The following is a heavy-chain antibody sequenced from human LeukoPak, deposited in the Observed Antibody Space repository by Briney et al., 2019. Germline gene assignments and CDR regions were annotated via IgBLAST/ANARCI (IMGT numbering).Heavy chain of an antibody. CDR2: IIPIFGTA. D-gene: IGHD3-10*01. J-gene: IGHJ6*02. V-gene: IGHV1-69*13. Sequence: ASVKVSCKASGGTFSSYAISWVRQAPGQGLEWMGGIIPIFGTANYARKFQGRVTITADESTSTAYMELSSLRSEDTAVYYCARELITMVRGVISYYGMDVWGQGTTVTVSS. CDR3: ARELITMVRGVISYYGMDV. CDR1: GGTFSSYA.